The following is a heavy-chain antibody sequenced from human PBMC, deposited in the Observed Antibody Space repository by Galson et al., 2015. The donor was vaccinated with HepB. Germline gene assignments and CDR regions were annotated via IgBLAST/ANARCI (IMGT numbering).Heavy chain of an antibody. V-gene: IGHV3-48*04. D-gene: IGHD3-22*01. CDR3: ARDSHYYDSSGYYFADY. Sequence: SLRLSCAASGFTFSSYSMNWVRQAPGKGLEWVSYISSSSSTIYYADSVKGRFTISRDNAKNSLYLQMNSLRAEDTAVYYCARDSHYYDSSGYYFADYWGQGTLVTVSS. CDR1: GFTFSSYS. CDR2: ISSSSSTI. J-gene: IGHJ4*02.